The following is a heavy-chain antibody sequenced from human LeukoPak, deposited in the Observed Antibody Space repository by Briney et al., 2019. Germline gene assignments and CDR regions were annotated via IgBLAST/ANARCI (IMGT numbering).Heavy chain of an antibody. CDR3: ARQWSRGAFDI. V-gene: IGHV3-21*01. J-gene: IGHJ3*02. Sequence: GGSLRLSCAASGFTFSSYSMNWVRQAPGKGLEWVSSISSSSSYIYYADSVKGRFTISRDNAKNSLYLQMNSLRAEDTAVYYCARQWSRGAFDIWGQGTMVTVSS. CDR2: ISSSSSYI. CDR1: GFTFSSYS. D-gene: IGHD2-15*01.